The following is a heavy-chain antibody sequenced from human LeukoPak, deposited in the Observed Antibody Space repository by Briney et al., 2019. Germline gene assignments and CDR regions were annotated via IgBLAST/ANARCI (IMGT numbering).Heavy chain of an antibody. CDR1: GFTVSSNY. V-gene: IGHV3-66*01. Sequence: GGSLRLSCAASGFTVSSNYMSWVRQAPGKGLEWVSVIYSGGSTCYADSVKGRFTISRDNSKNTLYLQMNSLRAEDTAVYYCARALRWDYYFDYWGQGTLVTVSS. CDR3: ARALRWDYYFDY. D-gene: IGHD1-26*01. J-gene: IGHJ4*02. CDR2: IYSGGST.